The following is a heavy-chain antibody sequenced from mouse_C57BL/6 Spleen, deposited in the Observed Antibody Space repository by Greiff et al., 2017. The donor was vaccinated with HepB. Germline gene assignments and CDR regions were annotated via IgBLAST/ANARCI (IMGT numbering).Heavy chain of an antibody. CDR2: ISSGSSTI. V-gene: IGHV5-17*01. D-gene: IGHD6-1*01. CDR3: ARYSLYYAMDY. J-gene: IGHJ4*01. CDR1: GFTFSDYG. Sequence: EVQRVESGGGLVKPGGSLKLSCAASGFTFSDYGMHWVRQAPEKGLEWVAYISSGSSTIYYADTVKGRFTISRDNAKNTLFLQMTSLRSEDTAVYYCARYSLYYAMDYWGQGTSVTVSS.